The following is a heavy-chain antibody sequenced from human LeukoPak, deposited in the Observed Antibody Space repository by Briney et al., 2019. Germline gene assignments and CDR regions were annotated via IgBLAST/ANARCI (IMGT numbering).Heavy chain of an antibody. J-gene: IGHJ4*02. Sequence: KASETLSLTCSVSGGSIIGNYWSWIRQPPGKGLEWIGSIYHTGTTYNNPSLKSRGTISVNASTNQLSLKLNSVTAADTAVYYCARGSGWCSSSTCYYFDYWGQGNLVSVSS. D-gene: IGHD2-2*01. CDR2: IYHTGTT. CDR1: GGSIIGNY. V-gene: IGHV4-59*01. CDR3: ARGSGWCSSSTCYYFDY.